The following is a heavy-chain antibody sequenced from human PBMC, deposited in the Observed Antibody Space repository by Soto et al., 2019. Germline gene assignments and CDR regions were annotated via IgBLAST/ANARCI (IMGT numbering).Heavy chain of an antibody. V-gene: IGHV3-9*01. D-gene: IGHD6-13*01. Sequence: GGSLRLSCAASGFTFDDYAMHWVRQAPGKGLEWVSGISWNSGSIGYADSVKGRFTISRDNAKNYLYLQMNSLRAEDTALYDCAKDMRQLVHYGMDVWGQGTTVTVSS. CDR2: ISWNSGSI. CDR1: GFTFDDYA. CDR3: AKDMRQLVHYGMDV. J-gene: IGHJ6*02.